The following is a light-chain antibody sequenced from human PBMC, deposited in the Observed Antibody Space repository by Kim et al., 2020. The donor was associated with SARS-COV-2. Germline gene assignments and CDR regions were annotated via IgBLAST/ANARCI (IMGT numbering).Light chain of an antibody. Sequence: SPGENATLACRTSPGIISNYLAWYQQKPGQAPRLLMYHTSTRATGIPDRFSGSGSGTDFTLTISSLEPEDFAVYCCQQYGNSPPTFGQGTKVDIK. CDR2: HTS. CDR3: QQYGNSPPT. J-gene: IGKJ1*01. CDR1: PGIISNY. V-gene: IGKV3-20*01.